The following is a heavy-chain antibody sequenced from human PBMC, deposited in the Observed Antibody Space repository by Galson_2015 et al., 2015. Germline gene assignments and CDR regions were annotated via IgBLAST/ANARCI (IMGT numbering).Heavy chain of an antibody. V-gene: IGHV3-23*01. D-gene: IGHD2-8*02. Sequence: LRLSCAGSGFTFSNYVMNWVRQAPGKGLEWVSAIGGSSGPTYYAHSVKGRFTISRDNLKNTLYLQMNSLTAEDTAVYYCAKDDTGGGRAFDIWGQGTMVTVSS. CDR1: GFTFSNYV. CDR3: AKDDTGGGRAFDI. J-gene: IGHJ3*02. CDR2: IGGSSGPT.